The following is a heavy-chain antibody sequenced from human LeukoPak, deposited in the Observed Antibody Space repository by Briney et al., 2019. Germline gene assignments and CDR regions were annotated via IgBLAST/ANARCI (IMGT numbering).Heavy chain of an antibody. J-gene: IGHJ4*02. CDR1: GFTFSSYS. Sequence: GGSLRLSCAASGFTFSSYSMNWVRQAPGKGLEWVSSISSSSSYIYYADSVKGRFTISRDNAKNSLYLQMNSLRAEDTAVYYCARGAVEYSSGWYVFDYWGQGTLVTVSS. D-gene: IGHD6-19*01. CDR3: ARGAVEYSSGWYVFDY. V-gene: IGHV3-21*01. CDR2: ISSSSSYI.